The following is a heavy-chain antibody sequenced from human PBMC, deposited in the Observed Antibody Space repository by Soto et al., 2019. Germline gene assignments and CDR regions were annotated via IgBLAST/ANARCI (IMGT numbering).Heavy chain of an antibody. V-gene: IGHV4-30-4*01. CDR3: ARAGSSGTIFGVVSDYFDY. CDR1: GGSISSGDYY. J-gene: IGHJ4*01. CDR2: IYYSGST. Sequence: QVQLQESGPGLVKPSQTLSLTCTVSGGSISSGDYYWSWIRQPPGKGLEWIGYIYYSGSTYYNPSLKSRVTISVDTSKNQFSLKLSSVTAADTAVYYCARAGSSGTIFGVVSDYFDYWGHGTLVTVSS. D-gene: IGHD3-3*01.